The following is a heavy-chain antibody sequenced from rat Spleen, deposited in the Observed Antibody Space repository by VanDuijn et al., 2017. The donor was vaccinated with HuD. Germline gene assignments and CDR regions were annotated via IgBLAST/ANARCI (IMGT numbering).Heavy chain of an antibody. CDR1: GFNFDDHW. J-gene: IGHJ3*01. D-gene: IGHD1-6*01. CDR2: ISTVGGGT. CDR3: ARHALMYTTDPFVY. Sequence: EVKLVESGGGLVQPGRSLKVSCAASGFNFDDHWMYWIRQAPGKGLEWVPSISTVGGGTYYPDSVKGRFIISRDNAKRTLYLKMDSLRSEDTATYYCARHALMYTTDPFVYWGQGTLVTVSS. V-gene: IGHV5-25*01.